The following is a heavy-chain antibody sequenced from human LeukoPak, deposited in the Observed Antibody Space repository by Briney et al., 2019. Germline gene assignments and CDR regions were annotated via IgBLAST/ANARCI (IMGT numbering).Heavy chain of an antibody. D-gene: IGHD1-26*01. CDR3: ARLNSGTPQYYFDY. CDR1: GGSISNYY. V-gene: IGHV4-59*08. CDR2: IYYSGST. J-gene: IGHJ4*02. Sequence: SETLSLTCTVSGGSISNYYWSWIRQPPGKGPEWIGCIYYSGSTNYNPSLKSRVTISVDTSKNQFSLKLSSVTAADTAVYYCARLNSGTPQYYFDYWGQGTLVTVSS.